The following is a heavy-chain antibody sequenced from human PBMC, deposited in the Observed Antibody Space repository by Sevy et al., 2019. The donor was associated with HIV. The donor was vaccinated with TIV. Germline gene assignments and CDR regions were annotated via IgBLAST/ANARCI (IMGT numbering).Heavy chain of an antibody. CDR1: GFTFSSYA. D-gene: IGHD3-10*01. CDR3: AGAMWFGELSPPAFDI. CDR2: ISYDGSNK. Sequence: GGSLRLSCAASGFTFSSYAMHWVRQAPGKGLEWVAVISYDGSNKYYADSVKGRFTISRDNSKNTLYLQMNSLRAEDTAVYYCAGAMWFGELSPPAFDIWGQGTMVTVSS. J-gene: IGHJ3*02. V-gene: IGHV3-30-3*01.